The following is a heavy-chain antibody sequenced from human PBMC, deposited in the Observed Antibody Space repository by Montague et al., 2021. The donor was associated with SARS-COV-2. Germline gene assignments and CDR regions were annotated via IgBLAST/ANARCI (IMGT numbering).Heavy chain of an antibody. D-gene: IGHD3-10*01. CDR3: VRPLWFGDSDYFFDS. J-gene: IGHJ4*02. CDR1: GFTFRGYW. Sequence: SLRLSCAASGFTFRGYWMHWVRQVPGRGPIWVSRIKPDGTSTNYAASVXGRFTISRDNAKNTLSLQLNNLRAEDTAVYYCVRPLWFGDSDYFFDSWGQGTLVTVSS. CDR2: IKPDGTST. V-gene: IGHV3-74*01.